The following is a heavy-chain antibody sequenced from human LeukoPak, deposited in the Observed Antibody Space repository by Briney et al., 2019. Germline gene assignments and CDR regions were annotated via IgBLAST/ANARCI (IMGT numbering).Heavy chain of an antibody. D-gene: IGHD3-10*01. J-gene: IGHJ6*02. Sequence: GASVKVSCKAYGYTFMSHGISWVRQAPGQGLEWMGWISGSRSNTNYAQRLQGRVTMTTDTSTTTAYMELRSLRSDDTAVYYCARGRGPYYCVMDVWGQGTTVTVSS. CDR3: ARGRGPYYCVMDV. CDR1: GYTFMSHG. V-gene: IGHV1-18*01. CDR2: ISGSRSNT.